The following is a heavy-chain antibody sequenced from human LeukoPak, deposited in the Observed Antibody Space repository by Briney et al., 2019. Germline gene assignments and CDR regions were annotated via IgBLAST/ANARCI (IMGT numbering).Heavy chain of an antibody. Sequence: SVKVSCKASRGTFSSYAISWVRQAPGQGLEWMGGIIPIFGTANYAQKFQGRVTIIADESTSTAYMELSSLRSEDTAVYYCARDARHRYCSSTSCYRGWLDPWGQGTLVTVSS. J-gene: IGHJ5*02. CDR3: ARDARHRYCSSTSCYRGWLDP. CDR2: IIPIFGTA. CDR1: RGTFSSYA. V-gene: IGHV1-69*13. D-gene: IGHD2-2*01.